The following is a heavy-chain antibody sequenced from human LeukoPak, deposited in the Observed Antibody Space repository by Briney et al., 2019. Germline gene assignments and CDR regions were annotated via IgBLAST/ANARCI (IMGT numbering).Heavy chain of an antibody. CDR1: GFTFRSYS. D-gene: IGHD2-21*02. Sequence: PGGSLRLSCAASGFTFRSYSMNWVRQAPGKGLEWVSYISSSSSTIYYADSVKGRFTISRDNAKNSLYLQINSLREEDTAGYYCAREVVVVTAPHYSDYWGQGTLFTVSS. V-gene: IGHV3-48*02. CDR2: ISSSSSTI. CDR3: AREVVVVTAPHYSDY. J-gene: IGHJ4*02.